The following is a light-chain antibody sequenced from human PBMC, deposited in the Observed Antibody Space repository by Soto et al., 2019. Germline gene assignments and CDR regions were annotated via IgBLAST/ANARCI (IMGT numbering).Light chain of an antibody. Sequence: QSALIQPPSVSGSPGQSVTISCTGTSSDVGSYDYVSWYQQHPGTVPKPMIYNVNTRPSGVPDRFSGSKSGNTASMTITGLQADDEADYYCQSYDRSLSSPIFGGGTKLTVL. CDR1: SSDVGSYDY. V-gene: IGLV2-11*01. CDR3: QSYDRSLSSPI. CDR2: NVN. J-gene: IGLJ2*01.